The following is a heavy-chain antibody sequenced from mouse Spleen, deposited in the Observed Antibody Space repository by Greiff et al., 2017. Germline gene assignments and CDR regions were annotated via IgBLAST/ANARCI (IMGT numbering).Heavy chain of an antibody. CDR3: ARYEITTAYYAMDY. J-gene: IGHJ4*01. Sequence: EVQLQESGPSLVKPSQTLSLTCSVTGDSITSGYWNWIRKFPGNKLEYMGYISYSGSTYYNPSLKSRISITRDTSKNQYYLQLNSVTTEDTATYYCARYEITTAYYAMDYWGQGTSVTVSS. CDR1: GDSITSGY. V-gene: IGHV3-8*02. CDR2: ISYSGST. D-gene: IGHD2-4*01.